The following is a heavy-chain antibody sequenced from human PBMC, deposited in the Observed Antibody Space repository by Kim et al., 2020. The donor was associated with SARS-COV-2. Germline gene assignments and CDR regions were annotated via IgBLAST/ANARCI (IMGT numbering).Heavy chain of an antibody. CDR2: ISYDGSNK. J-gene: IGHJ3*02. Sequence: GGSLRLSCAASGFTFSSYAMHWVRQAPGKGLEWVAVISYDGSNKYYADSVKGRFTISRDNSKNTLYLQMNSLRAEDTAVYYCASSTNSGGSCYFICAFDIWGQGTMVTVSS. V-gene: IGHV3-30*04. D-gene: IGHD2-15*01. CDR3: ASSTNSGGSCYFICAFDI. CDR1: GFTFSSYA.